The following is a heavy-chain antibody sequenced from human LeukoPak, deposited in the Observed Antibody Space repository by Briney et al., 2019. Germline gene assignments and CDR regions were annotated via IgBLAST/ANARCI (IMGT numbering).Heavy chain of an antibody. CDR1: GFPFSSYE. V-gene: IGHV3-48*03. CDR2: ISSSGNSI. Sequence: GGSLRLSCAASGFPFSSYEMNWVRQAPGKGLEWVSYISSSGNSIYYADSVKGRFTISRDNSKNTLYLQMNSLRAEDTAVYYCAKDLEPYTAVAGRGGQGTLVTVSS. J-gene: IGHJ4*02. CDR3: AKDLEPYTAVAGR. D-gene: IGHD6-19*01.